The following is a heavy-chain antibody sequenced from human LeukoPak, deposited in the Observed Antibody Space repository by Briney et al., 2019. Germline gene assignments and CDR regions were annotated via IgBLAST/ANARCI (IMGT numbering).Heavy chain of an antibody. Sequence: GGSLRLSCAASGFIFSNDANHWVRQAPGKGLEWVSAISSSGGDTFYAESAKGRFTIATDNSKNTLYLQMNSLRADDTAIYYCVGAPPPHNFDYWGQGTLVTVSS. CDR1: GFIFSNDA. J-gene: IGHJ4*02. D-gene: IGHD1-26*01. CDR3: VGAPPPHNFDY. V-gene: IGHV3-23*01. CDR2: ISSSGGDT.